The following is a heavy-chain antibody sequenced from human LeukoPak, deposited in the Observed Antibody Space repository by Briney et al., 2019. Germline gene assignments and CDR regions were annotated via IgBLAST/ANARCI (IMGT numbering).Heavy chain of an antibody. Sequence: SETLSLTCAVYGGSFSGCYWSWIRQPPGKGLEWIGEINHSGSTNYNPSLKSRVTISVDTSKNQFSLKLSSVTAADTAVCYCARSGYYYDSSGYYYIDYWGQGTLVTVSS. V-gene: IGHV4-34*01. CDR2: INHSGST. D-gene: IGHD3-22*01. J-gene: IGHJ4*02. CDR1: GGSFSGCY. CDR3: ARSGYYYDSSGYYYIDY.